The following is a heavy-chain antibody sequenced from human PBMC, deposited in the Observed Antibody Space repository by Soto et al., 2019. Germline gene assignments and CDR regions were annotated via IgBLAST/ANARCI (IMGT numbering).Heavy chain of an antibody. CDR3: ARDRSMGSGWDNWFDP. J-gene: IGHJ5*02. D-gene: IGHD6-19*01. CDR2: IIPILGIA. CDR1: GGTFSSYT. V-gene: IGHV1-69*08. Sequence: QVQLVQSGAEVKKPESSVKVSCKASGGTFSSYTISWVRQAPGQGLEWMGRIIPILGIANYAQKFQGRVTITADKSTSTAYMELSSLRSEDTAVYYCARDRSMGSGWDNWFDPWGQGTLVTVSS.